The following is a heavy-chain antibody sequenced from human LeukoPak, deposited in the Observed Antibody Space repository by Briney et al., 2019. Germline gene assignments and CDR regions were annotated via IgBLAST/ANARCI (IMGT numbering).Heavy chain of an antibody. CDR1: GGSISSYY. CDR2: IFYSGST. J-gene: IGHJ5*02. D-gene: IGHD2-8*01. CDR3: ARGYCTDGVCYTFDP. V-gene: IGHV4-59*01. Sequence: SETLFLTCTVSGGSISSYYWSWIRQPPGKGLEWIGYIFYSGSTNYNPSLKSRVTILGDTSKNQISLKLSSVTAADTAVYYCARGYCTDGVCYTFDPWGQGTLVTVSS.